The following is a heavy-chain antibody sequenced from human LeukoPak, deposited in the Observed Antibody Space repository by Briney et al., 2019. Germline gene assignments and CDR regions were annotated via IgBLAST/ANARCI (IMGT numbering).Heavy chain of an antibody. J-gene: IGHJ5*02. D-gene: IGHD1-26*01. CDR2: IYHSGST. Sequence: PSETLSLTCAVSGGSISSGGYSWSWIRQPPGKGLEWIGYIYHSGSTYYNPSLKSRVTISVDRSKNQFSLKLSSVTAADTAVYYCAREGGIGNWFDPWGQGILVTVSS. V-gene: IGHV4-30-2*01. CDR3: AREGGIGNWFDP. CDR1: GGSISSGGYS.